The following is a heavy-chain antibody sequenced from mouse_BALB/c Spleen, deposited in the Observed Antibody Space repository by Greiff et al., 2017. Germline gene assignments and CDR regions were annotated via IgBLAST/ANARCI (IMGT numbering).Heavy chain of an antibody. D-gene: IGHD1-1*01. CDR2: INPSNGRT. J-gene: IGHJ4*01. Sequence: QVQLQQPGAELVKPGASVKLSCKASGYTFTSYWMPWVKQRPGQGLEWIGEINPSNGRTNYNEKFKSKATLTVDKSSSTAYMQLSSLTSEDSAVYYCARDPYYYGSSYGAMDYWGQGTSVTVSS. V-gene: IGHV1S81*02. CDR3: ARDPYYYGSSYGAMDY. CDR1: GYTFTSYW.